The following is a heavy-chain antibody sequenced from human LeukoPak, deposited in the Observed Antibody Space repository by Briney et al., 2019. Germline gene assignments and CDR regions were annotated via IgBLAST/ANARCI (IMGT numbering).Heavy chain of an antibody. CDR2: INPSGGST. V-gene: IGHV1-46*01. D-gene: IGHD2-2*01. CDR1: GYTFTSYY. CDR3: AREDCSSTSCLYYFDY. J-gene: IGHJ4*02. Sequence: ASVKVSCKASGYTFTSYYMHWVRQAPGQGLEWMGIINPSGGSTSYAQKFQGRVTMTRDTSTSTVYMELSSLRSEDTAVYYCAREDCSSTSCLYYFDYWGQGTLVTVSS.